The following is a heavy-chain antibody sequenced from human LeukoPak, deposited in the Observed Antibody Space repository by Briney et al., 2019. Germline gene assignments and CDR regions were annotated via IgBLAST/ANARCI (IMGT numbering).Heavy chain of an antibody. V-gene: IGHV4-39*07. D-gene: IGHD1-14*01. CDR1: GGYISTFDYY. CDR2: IYYSGNT. Sequence: SETLSLTCTVSGGYISTFDYYWDWLRQPPGKGLEWIGSIYYSGNTYYNVSLKSRVTISPDTSENQFSLRLTSVTAADTAVYYCASSVPGTLEYFDSWGPGILVTVSS. CDR3: ASSVPGTLEYFDS. J-gene: IGHJ4*02.